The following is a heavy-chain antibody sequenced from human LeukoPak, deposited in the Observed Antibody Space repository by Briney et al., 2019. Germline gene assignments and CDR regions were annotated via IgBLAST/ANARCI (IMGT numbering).Heavy chain of an antibody. CDR3: ARELMARVRYDSSGLIGY. V-gene: IGHV3-20*04. CDR1: GFTFDDYG. J-gene: IGHJ4*02. CDR2: INWNGGST. Sequence: GGSLTLSCAASGFTFDDYGMSWVRQPPGKGLEWVSGINWNGGSTDYADSVKGRFTISRDNSKNSLYLQMNSLTAEDTALYYCARELMARVRYDSSGLIGYWGQGTLVTVSS. D-gene: IGHD3-22*01.